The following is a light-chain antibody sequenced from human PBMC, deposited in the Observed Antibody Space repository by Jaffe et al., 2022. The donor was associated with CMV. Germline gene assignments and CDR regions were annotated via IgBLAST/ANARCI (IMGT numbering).Light chain of an antibody. CDR1: NGHSSYI. CDR3: ETWDSIRTV. Sequence: QPVLTQSSSASASLGSSVKLTCTLSNGHSSYIIAWHQQRPGTAPRFLMRLESSGTYKRGRGVPDRFSGSSSGTARYLTISNLQSDDAADYYCETWDSIRTVFGGGTKLTVL. V-gene: IGLV4-60*03. CDR2: LESSGTY. J-gene: IGLJ3*02.